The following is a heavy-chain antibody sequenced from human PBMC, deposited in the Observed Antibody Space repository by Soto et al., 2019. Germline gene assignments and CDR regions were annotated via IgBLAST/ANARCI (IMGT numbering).Heavy chain of an antibody. CDR2: MNPNSGNT. CDR1: GYTFTSYD. Sequence: QVQLVQSGAEVKKPGASVKVSCKASGYTFTSYDINWVRQATGQGLEWMGWMNPNSGNTGYAQKCKGRVTMTRNTSISTAYMELSSLRSEDTAVYYCAREHSSSWRFDYWGQGTLVTVSS. V-gene: IGHV1-8*01. D-gene: IGHD6-13*01. J-gene: IGHJ4*02. CDR3: AREHSSSWRFDY.